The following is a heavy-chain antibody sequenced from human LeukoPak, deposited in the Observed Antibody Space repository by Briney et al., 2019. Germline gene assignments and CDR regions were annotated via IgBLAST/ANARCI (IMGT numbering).Heavy chain of an antibody. V-gene: IGHV3-30*03. Sequence: GGSLRLSCAASGFSFSTYSMIWVRQAPGKGLEWVAVISYDGSNKYYADSVKGRFTISRDNSKNTLYLQMNSLRAEDTAVYYCARDPEWEPGSPKEYYFDYWGQGTLVTVSS. CDR1: GFSFSTYS. J-gene: IGHJ4*02. CDR3: ARDPEWEPGSPKEYYFDY. CDR2: ISYDGSNK. D-gene: IGHD1-26*01.